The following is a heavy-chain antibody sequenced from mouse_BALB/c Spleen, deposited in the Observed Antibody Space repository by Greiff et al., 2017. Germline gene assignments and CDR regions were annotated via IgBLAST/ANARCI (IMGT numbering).Heavy chain of an antibody. Sequence: QVQLQQPGAELVKPGAPVKLSCKASGYTFTSYGMNWVKQRPGRGLEWIGRIDPSDSETHYNQKFKDKATLTVDKSSSTAYIQLSSLTSEDSAVYYCARRDYDDYFDYWGQGTTLTVSS. CDR3: ARRDYDDYFDY. CDR1: GYTFTSYG. V-gene: IGHV1-69*02. J-gene: IGHJ2*01. D-gene: IGHD2-4*01. CDR2: IDPSDSET.